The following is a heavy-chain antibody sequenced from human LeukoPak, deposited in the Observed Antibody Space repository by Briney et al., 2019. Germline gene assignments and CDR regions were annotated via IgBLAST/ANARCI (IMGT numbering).Heavy chain of an antibody. CDR1: GFTFSDYY. CDR2: ISSSGSTI. V-gene: IGHV3-11*04. J-gene: IGHJ4*02. Sequence: PGGSLRLSCAASGFTFSDYYMSWIRQAPGKGLEWVSYISSSGSTIYYADSVKGRFTISRDNAKNSLYLQMNSLRAEDTAVYYCARGSYYYDSSGYYWDGGFDYWGQGTLVTVSS. D-gene: IGHD3-22*01. CDR3: ARGSYYYDSSGYYWDGGFDY.